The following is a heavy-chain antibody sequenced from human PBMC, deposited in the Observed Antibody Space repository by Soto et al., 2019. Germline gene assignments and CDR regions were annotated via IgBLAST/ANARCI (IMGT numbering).Heavy chain of an antibody. Sequence: SETLSLTCTVSGGSISSSSYYWGWIRQPPGKGLEWIGSIYYSGSTYYNPSLKSRVTISVDTSKNQFSLKLSSVTAADTAVYYCARQRAAAGHSGTLFDYWGQGTLVTVSS. CDR2: IYYSGST. V-gene: IGHV4-39*01. D-gene: IGHD6-13*01. CDR1: GGSISSSSYY. CDR3: ARQRAAAGHSGTLFDY. J-gene: IGHJ4*02.